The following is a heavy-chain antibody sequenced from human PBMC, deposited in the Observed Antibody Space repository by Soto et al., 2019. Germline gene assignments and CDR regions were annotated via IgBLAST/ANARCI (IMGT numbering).Heavy chain of an antibody. Sequence: SVKVSCKASGGTFSSYAISWVRQAPGQGLEWMGGIIPIFGTANYAQKFQGRVTITADESTSTAYMELSSLRSEDTAVYYCARGPEMATIWYFDYWGQGTLVTVSS. D-gene: IGHD5-12*01. J-gene: IGHJ4*02. V-gene: IGHV1-69*13. CDR3: ARGPEMATIWYFDY. CDR2: IIPIFGTA. CDR1: GGTFSSYA.